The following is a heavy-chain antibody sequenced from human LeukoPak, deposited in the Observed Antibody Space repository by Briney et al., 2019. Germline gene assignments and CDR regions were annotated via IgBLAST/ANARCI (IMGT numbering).Heavy chain of an antibody. J-gene: IGHJ4*02. CDR3: ARGGWYQEY. V-gene: IGHV4-59*11. D-gene: IGHD6-19*01. CDR2: IYDSGST. CDR1: GGSISSQY. Sequence: SETLSLTCTVAGGSISSQYWNWIRQPPGKGLEWIGHIYDSGSTKFNPSLKSRVTMALDTSKKQFSLKLSYVTAADTAVYYCARGGWYQEYWGQGTLVTVSS.